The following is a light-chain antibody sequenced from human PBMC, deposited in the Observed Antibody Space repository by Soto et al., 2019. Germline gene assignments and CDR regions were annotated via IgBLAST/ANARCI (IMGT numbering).Light chain of an antibody. CDR3: CSYAGSFLKV. CDR1: SSDIGRYNF. V-gene: IGLV2-14*01. Sequence: QSVLTQPASVSGSPGQSITISCTGTSSDIGRYNFVSWYQQHPGKAPKLLVYEVTNRPSGVSNRFSGSKSGNTASLTIFGLQTEDEADYYCCSYAGSFLKVFGTGTKVTVL. CDR2: EVT. J-gene: IGLJ1*01.